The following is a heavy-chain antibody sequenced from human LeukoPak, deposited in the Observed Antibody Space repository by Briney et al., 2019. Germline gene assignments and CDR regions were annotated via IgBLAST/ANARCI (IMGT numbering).Heavy chain of an antibody. Sequence: PGRSLRLSCAASGFTFSSYGMHWVRQAPGKGLEWVAVISYDGSNKYYADSVKGRFTISRDNSKNTLYLQMNSLRAEDTAVYYCAREAYQLLGYYYYGMDVWGQGTTVTVSS. D-gene: IGHD2-2*01. V-gene: IGHV3-30*03. CDR2: ISYDGSNK. J-gene: IGHJ6*02. CDR3: AREAYQLLGYYYYGMDV. CDR1: GFTFSSYG.